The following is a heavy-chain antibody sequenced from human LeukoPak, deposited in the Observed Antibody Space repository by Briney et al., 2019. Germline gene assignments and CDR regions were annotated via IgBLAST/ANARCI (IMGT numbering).Heavy chain of an antibody. CDR2: ISSSSSYI. CDR3: ARVGSSGWLIFDY. Sequence: GGSLRLSCAASGFTFSSYSMNWVRQAPGKGLEWVSSISSSSSYIYYADSVKGRFTISRDSAKNSLYLQMNSLRAEDTAVYYCARVGSSGWLIFDYWGQGTLVTVSS. CDR1: GFTFSSYS. J-gene: IGHJ4*02. V-gene: IGHV3-21*01. D-gene: IGHD6-19*01.